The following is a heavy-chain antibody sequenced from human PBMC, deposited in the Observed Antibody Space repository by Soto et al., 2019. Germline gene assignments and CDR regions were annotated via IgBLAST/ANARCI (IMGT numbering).Heavy chain of an antibody. CDR3: AHRQRTVYFDY. V-gene: IGHV2-5*02. Sequence: QITLKESGPTLVKPTQTLTLTCTFSGFSLSTSGVGVGWIRQPPGKALEWLALIYWDDDKRYSPSLKSRLTITEDTSENQVVLTMTNMDPVDTATYYCAHRQRTVYFDYWGQGTLVTVSS. J-gene: IGHJ4*02. D-gene: IGHD4-17*01. CDR1: GFSLSTSGVG. CDR2: IYWDDDK.